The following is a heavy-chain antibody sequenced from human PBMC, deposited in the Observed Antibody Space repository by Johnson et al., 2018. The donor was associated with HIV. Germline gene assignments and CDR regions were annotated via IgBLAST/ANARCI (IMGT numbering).Heavy chain of an antibody. CDR1: GFNFGGYW. CDR3: ANINTVPYRYALDI. J-gene: IGHJ3*02. V-gene: IGHV3-7*01. Sequence: VQLVESGGGLVQPGGSLRLSCAASGFNFGGYWMSWVRQAPGKGLEWVANTNPDGREIHYVDSVKGRFTISRDNARNSLYLQMNSLRDEDPAVYYCANINTVPYRYALDIWGQGTMVTVSS. D-gene: IGHD4-17*01. CDR2: TNPDGREI.